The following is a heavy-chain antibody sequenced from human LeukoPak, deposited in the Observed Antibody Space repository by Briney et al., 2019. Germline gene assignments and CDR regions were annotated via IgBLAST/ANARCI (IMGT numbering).Heavy chain of an antibody. CDR2: ISAYNGNT. V-gene: IGHV1-18*01. CDR1: GYTFTSYG. J-gene: IGHJ4*02. CDR3: ARDPQIAGAGYYFDY. D-gene: IGHD6-13*01. Sequence: ASVKVSCKASGYTFTSYGISWVRQAPGQGLEWMGWISAYNGNTNYAQKLQGRVTMTTDTSTSTAYMELRSVRSDDTAVYYCARDPQIAGAGYYFDYWGQGTLVTVSS.